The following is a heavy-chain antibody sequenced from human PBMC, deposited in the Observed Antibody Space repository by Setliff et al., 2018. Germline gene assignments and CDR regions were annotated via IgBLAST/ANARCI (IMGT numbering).Heavy chain of an antibody. CDR2: IYIGGSA. J-gene: IGHJ6*03. CDR1: GGSISSYY. D-gene: IGHD6-19*01. V-gene: IGHV4-4*07. Sequence: SETLSLTCTVSGGSISSYYWSWIRQPAGKGLEWIGHIYIGGSANYNPSLRSRVTMSIGTSKNQFSLKLNSVTAADLAVYYCAREQWLDPPGYYYMDVWAKGTTVTVSS. CDR3: AREQWLDPPGYYYMDV.